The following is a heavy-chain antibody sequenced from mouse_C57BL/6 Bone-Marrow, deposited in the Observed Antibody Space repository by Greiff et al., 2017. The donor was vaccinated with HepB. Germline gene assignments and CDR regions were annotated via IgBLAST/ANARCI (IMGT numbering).Heavy chain of an antibody. CDR2: ISNGGGST. CDR3: ARPTAY. CDR1: GFTFSDYY. V-gene: IGHV5-12*01. J-gene: IGHJ3*01. Sequence: DVMLVESGGGLVQPGGSLKLSCAASGFTFSDYYMYWVRQTPEKRLEWVAYISNGGGSTYYPDTVKGRFTISRDNAKNTLYLQMSRLKSEDTAMYYCARPTAYWGQGTLVTVSA.